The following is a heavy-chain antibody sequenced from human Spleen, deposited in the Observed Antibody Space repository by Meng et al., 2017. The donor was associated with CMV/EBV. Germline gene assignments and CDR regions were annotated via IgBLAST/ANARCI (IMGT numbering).Heavy chain of an antibody. CDR2: IRYDGSNK. J-gene: IGHJ4*02. CDR1: GFTFSSYG. D-gene: IGHD3-22*01. Sequence: GESLKISCAASGFTFSSYGMHWVRQAPGKGLEWVAFIRYDGSNKYYADSVKGRFTISRDNSKNTLYLQMNGLRAEDTAVYYCEKDPDSSGYYKCYFDYWGQGTLVTVSS. V-gene: IGHV3-30*02. CDR3: EKDPDSSGYYKCYFDY.